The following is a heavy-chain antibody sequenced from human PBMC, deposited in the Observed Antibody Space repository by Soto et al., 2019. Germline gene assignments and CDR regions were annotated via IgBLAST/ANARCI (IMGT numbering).Heavy chain of an antibody. J-gene: IGHJ6*02. CDR3: AKDGRWELLRGHYYYGMDV. Sequence: VQLLESGGGLVQPGGSLRLSCAASGFTFSSYAMSWVRQAPGKGLEWVAVISYDGSNKYYADSVKGRFTISRDNSKNTLYLQMNSLRAEDTAVYYCAKDGRWELLRGHYYYGMDVWGQGTTVTVSS. CDR1: GFTFSSYA. CDR2: ISYDGSNK. V-gene: IGHV3-30*18. D-gene: IGHD1-26*01.